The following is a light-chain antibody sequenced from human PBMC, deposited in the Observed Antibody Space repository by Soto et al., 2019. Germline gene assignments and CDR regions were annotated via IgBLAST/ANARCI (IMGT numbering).Light chain of an antibody. V-gene: IGKV3-20*01. CDR2: GAS. Sequence: EIVLTQSPGTLSLSPGERVTLSCRASQSVSSSYLAWYQQKPGQAPRLLIYGASSRATGIPGRFSGSGSGTDFTLTISRLEPEDFAVYYCQQYGSSPPYTFGQGTKLEIK. CDR1: QSVSSSY. J-gene: IGKJ2*01. CDR3: QQYGSSPPYT.